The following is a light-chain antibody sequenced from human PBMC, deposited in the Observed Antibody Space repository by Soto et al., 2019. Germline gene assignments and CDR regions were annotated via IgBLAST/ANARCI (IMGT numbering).Light chain of an antibody. CDR3: QQSHSLPIT. V-gene: IGKV1-39*01. Sequence: DIQMTQSPSSLSASVGDKITINCRASQSINTFLSWYQQKPGKAPKLLIHSASSFQGGVPSRFSGSGTGTDFTLTISSLQPEDSATYYCQQSHSLPITFGQGTRLEIK. CDR1: QSINTF. J-gene: IGKJ5*01. CDR2: SAS.